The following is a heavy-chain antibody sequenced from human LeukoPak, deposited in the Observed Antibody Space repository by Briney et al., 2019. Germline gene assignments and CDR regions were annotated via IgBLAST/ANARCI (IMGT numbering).Heavy chain of an antibody. Sequence: GGSLRLSCAASGFTFSSYAMHWVRQAPGKGLEWVAVIWFGEDNKYYAESVKGRFTISRDNSKNTLYLQMNSLRAEDTAVYYCAKGGVAVAGTFFDYWGQGTLVTVSS. J-gene: IGHJ4*02. CDR3: AKGGVAVAGTFFDY. D-gene: IGHD6-19*01. CDR2: IWFGEDNK. CDR1: GFTFSSYA. V-gene: IGHV3-33*06.